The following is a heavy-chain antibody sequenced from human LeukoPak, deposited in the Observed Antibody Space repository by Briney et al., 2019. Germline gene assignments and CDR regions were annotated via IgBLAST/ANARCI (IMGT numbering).Heavy chain of an antibody. J-gene: IGHJ4*02. CDR1: GGTFSSYA. V-gene: IGHV1-69*13. CDR3: ARGRYCSGGSCRTGVITTRGDY. D-gene: IGHD2-15*01. Sequence: SVKVSCKASGGTFSSYAISWVRQAPGQGLEWMGGIIPIFGTANYAQKFQGRVTITADESTSTAYMELSSLRSEDTAVYYCARGRYCSGGSCRTGVITTRGDYWGQGTLVTVSS. CDR2: IIPIFGTA.